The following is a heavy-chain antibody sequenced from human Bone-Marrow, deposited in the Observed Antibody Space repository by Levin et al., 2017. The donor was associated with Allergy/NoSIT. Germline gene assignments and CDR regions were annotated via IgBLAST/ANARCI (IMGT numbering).Heavy chain of an antibody. Sequence: SVKVSCKASGGTFSSYAISWVRQAPGQGLEWMGGIIPIFGTANYAQKFQGRVTITADESTSTAYMELSSLRSEDTAVYYCAVGGLRFPLPYYYGMDGWGQGTTVTVSS. CDR2: IIPIFGTA. CDR3: AVGGLRFPLPYYYGMDG. D-gene: IGHD3-16*01. J-gene: IGHJ6*02. V-gene: IGHV1-69*13. CDR1: GGTFSSYA.